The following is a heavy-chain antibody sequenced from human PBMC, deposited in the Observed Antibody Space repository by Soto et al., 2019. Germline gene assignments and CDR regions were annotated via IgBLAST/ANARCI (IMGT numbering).Heavy chain of an antibody. CDR3: ARDLGSGYDPGDY. J-gene: IGHJ4*01. D-gene: IGHD5-12*01. CDR2: IIPIFGTT. CDR1: GDLFSGYS. Sequence: SVEVSCKTPGDLFSGYSISWVRQAPGQGLEWMGGIIPIFGTTNYAQRFHGRVTITADKSTSTVYMELYSLKSEDTAVYYCARDLGSGYDPGDYWG. V-gene: IGHV1-69*06.